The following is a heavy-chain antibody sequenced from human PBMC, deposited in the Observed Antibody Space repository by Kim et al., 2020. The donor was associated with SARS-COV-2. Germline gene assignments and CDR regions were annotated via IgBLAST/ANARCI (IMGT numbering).Heavy chain of an antibody. J-gene: IGHJ4*02. CDR1: GDSMSSGGYY. Sequence: SETLSLTCTVSGDSMSSGGYYWSWIRQQPGQGLEWIGYSYNSGYTFYNPSLKSRVTISVDTSNNQFSLELTSVTAADTAAYFCARKTPPGYGGNTGFDSWGRGALVIVSS. V-gene: IGHV4-31*03. CDR3: ARKTPPGYGGNTGFDS. D-gene: IGHD4-17*01. CDR2: SYNSGYT.